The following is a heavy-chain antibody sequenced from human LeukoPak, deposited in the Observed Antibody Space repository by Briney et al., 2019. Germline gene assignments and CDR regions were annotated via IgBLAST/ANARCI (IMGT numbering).Heavy chain of an antibody. Sequence: GESLKISCKGSGYSFTSYWIGWVRQMPGKGLEWMGIIYPGDSDTRYSPSFQGQVTISADKSISTAYLQWSSLRASDTAMYYCARWATASDFWSGYYHIDYWGQGTLVTVSS. D-gene: IGHD3-3*01. CDR3: ARWATASDFWSGYYHIDY. V-gene: IGHV5-51*01. CDR1: GYSFTSYW. CDR2: IYPGDSDT. J-gene: IGHJ4*02.